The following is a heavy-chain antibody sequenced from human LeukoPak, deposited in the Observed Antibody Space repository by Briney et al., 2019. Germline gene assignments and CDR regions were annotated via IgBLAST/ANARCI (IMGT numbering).Heavy chain of an antibody. Sequence: GGSLRLSCAASGFTFSSYEMNWVRQAPGKGLEWVSYISSSGSTIYYADSVKGRFTISRDNAKNSLYLQMNSLRAEDTAVYYCAKATGGYSYGYPDPIDYWGQGTLVTVSS. J-gene: IGHJ4*02. CDR2: ISSSGSTI. CDR1: GFTFSSYE. CDR3: AKATGGYSYGYPDPIDY. V-gene: IGHV3-48*03. D-gene: IGHD5-18*01.